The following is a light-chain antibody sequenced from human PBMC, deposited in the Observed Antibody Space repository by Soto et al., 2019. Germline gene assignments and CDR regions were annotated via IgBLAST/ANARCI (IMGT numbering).Light chain of an antibody. CDR1: QSVSSSY. Sequence: EIVLTQSHGTLSMSPGERATLSCRASQSVSSSYLAWYQQKPGQDPRLLMFDASNRATDIPDRFSVSGSGTDFTLTIGRQEPEDFAVYYCQQFGSLGTFGQGTKVDIK. CDR2: DAS. J-gene: IGKJ1*01. CDR3: QQFGSLGT. V-gene: IGKV3-20*01.